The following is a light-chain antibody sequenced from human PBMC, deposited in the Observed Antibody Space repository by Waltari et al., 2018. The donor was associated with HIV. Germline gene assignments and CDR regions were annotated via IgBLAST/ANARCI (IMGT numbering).Light chain of an antibody. CDR1: QDISDF. V-gene: IGKV1-9*01. Sequence: DIQMTQSPSSLSASVGDRVTITCQASQDISDFLNWYQQKPGKAPKLLIYAASTLQSGVPSRFSGSGSGTEFTLTISSLQPEDFATYYCQQVNSYPYTFGQGTKLEMK. CDR3: QQVNSYPYT. J-gene: IGKJ2*01. CDR2: AAS.